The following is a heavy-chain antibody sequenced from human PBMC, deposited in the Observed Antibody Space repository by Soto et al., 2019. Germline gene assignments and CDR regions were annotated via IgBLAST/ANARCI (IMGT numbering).Heavy chain of an antibody. D-gene: IGHD6-13*01. V-gene: IGHV1-46*01. CDR3: ARDWVIAAAEQDYYYGMDV. Sequence: ASVKVSCKASGYTFTSYYMHWVRQAPGQGLEWMGIINPSGGSTSYAQKFQGRVTMTRDTSTSTVYMELSSLRSEDTAVYYCARDWVIAAAEQDYYYGMDVWGQGTTVTVSS. CDR1: GYTFTSYY. J-gene: IGHJ6*02. CDR2: INPSGGST.